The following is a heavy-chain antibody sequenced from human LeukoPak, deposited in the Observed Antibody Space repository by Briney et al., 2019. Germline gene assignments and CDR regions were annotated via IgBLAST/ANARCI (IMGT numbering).Heavy chain of an antibody. Sequence: GGSLRLSCAASGFTFSSYGMNWVRQTPGKGLEWVSSISSSSSYIYYADSVKGRFTISRDNAKNSLYLQMNSLRAEDTAVYSCARGPSSANLLFFDYWGQGTLVTVSS. D-gene: IGHD2-21*01. CDR1: GFTFSSYG. J-gene: IGHJ4*02. CDR2: ISSSSSYI. V-gene: IGHV3-21*01. CDR3: ARGPSSANLLFFDY.